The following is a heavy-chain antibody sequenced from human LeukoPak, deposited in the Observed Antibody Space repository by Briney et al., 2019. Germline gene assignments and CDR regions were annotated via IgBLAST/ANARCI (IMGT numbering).Heavy chain of an antibody. D-gene: IGHD4-17*01. Sequence: GGSLRLSCAASGFTSSSYSMNWVRQAPGQGLEWVSSISSSSSYTYYADSVKGRFTISRDNAKNSLYLQMNSLRAEDTAVYYCARLTTVTTSYYYYGMDVWGQGTTVTVSS. CDR1: GFTSSSYS. CDR2: ISSSSSYT. CDR3: ARLTTVTTSYYYYGMDV. V-gene: IGHV3-21*01. J-gene: IGHJ6*02.